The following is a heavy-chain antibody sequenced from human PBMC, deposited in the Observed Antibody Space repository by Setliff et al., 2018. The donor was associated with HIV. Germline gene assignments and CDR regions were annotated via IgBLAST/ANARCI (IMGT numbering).Heavy chain of an antibody. CDR2: ISHSGGT. CDR1: GGSLSGYY. D-gene: IGHD6-25*01. Sequence: PSETLSLTCAVYGGSLSGYYWNWIRQSPGKGLEWIGKISHSGGTNYNPSLRSRLTMSMDTPKNQFSLKLRSVTAADTAVYYCARDQRLLGVQPPYWYFDLWGRGTQVTVSS. CDR3: ARDQRLLGVQPPYWYFDL. V-gene: IGHV4-34*01. J-gene: IGHJ2*01.